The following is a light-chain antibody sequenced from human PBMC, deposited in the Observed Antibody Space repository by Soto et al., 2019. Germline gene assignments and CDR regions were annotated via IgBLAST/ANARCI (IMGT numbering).Light chain of an antibody. V-gene: IGKV1-5*03. J-gene: IGKJ1*01. CDR3: QQYKGA. Sequence: DIQMTQSPSTLSASVGDRVTITCRASESISTWLAWYQQKPGKAPRLLIYKASILESGVPSRFSGSGSGTEFTLTISSLQPDEFATYYCQQYKGAFGQGTKVEIK. CDR1: ESISTW. CDR2: KAS.